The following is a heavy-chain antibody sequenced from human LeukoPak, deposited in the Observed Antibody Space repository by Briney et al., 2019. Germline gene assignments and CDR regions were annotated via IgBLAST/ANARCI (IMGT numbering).Heavy chain of an antibody. CDR2: ISYDGSNK. CDR3: ASGWEVRGVIMFTPLEYFQH. J-gene: IGHJ1*01. Sequence: SCKTSGYTFSAYAMHWVRQAPGKGLEWVADISYDGSNKYYADSVKGRFTISRDNSKNTLYLQMNSLRAEDTAVYYCASGWEVRGVIMFTPLEYFQHWGQGTLVTVSS. CDR1: GYTFSAYA. V-gene: IGHV3-30-3*01. D-gene: IGHD3-10*01.